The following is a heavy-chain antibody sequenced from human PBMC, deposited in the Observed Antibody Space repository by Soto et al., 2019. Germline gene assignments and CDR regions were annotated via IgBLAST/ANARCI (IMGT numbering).Heavy chain of an antibody. CDR1: GDSISSYY. CDR2: IYYSGST. V-gene: IGHV4-59*08. Sequence: PSETLSLTCTVSGDSISSYYWNWIRQPPGKGLEWIGYIYYSGSTNYNPSLKSRVTISVDMSKNQFSLKLNSVTAADTAVYYCAIAHSSGWYETDYYYAMDVGGQGTTDTVSS. CDR3: AIAHSSGWYETDYYYAMDV. J-gene: IGHJ6*02. D-gene: IGHD6-19*01.